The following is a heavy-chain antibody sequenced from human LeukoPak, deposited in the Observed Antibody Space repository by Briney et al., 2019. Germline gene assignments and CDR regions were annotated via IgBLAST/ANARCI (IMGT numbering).Heavy chain of an antibody. D-gene: IGHD3-22*01. J-gene: IGHJ5*02. V-gene: IGHV3-48*03. CDR1: GFPCSNYE. Sequence: SGGSLRLSCVASGFPCSNYEMNWVRQAPGKGLEWVSYISGTGPGIYYADSVKGRFTISRDSAKNSLCLQMNSLRVEDTAVYYCARVYYDSSGYHNWFDTWGQGTLVTVSS. CDR3: ARVYYDSSGYHNWFDT. CDR2: ISGTGPGI.